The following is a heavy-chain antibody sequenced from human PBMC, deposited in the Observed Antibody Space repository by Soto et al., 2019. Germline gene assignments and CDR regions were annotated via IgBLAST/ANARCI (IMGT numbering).Heavy chain of an antibody. CDR1: GFTFDDYA. CDR2: ISWNSDNI. Sequence: EVQLVESGVGLVQPGRSLRLSCAASGFTFDDYAMHWVRQAPGKGLEWVSGISWNSDNIGYADSVKGRFTISRDNVKNSLYLQMNSLRAEDTALYYCAKDLYGNYGDACDIWGQGTMVTVSS. J-gene: IGHJ3*02. D-gene: IGHD4-17*01. CDR3: AKDLYGNYGDACDI. V-gene: IGHV3-9*01.